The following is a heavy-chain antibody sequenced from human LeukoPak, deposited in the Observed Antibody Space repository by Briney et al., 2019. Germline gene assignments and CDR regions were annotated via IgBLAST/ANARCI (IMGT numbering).Heavy chain of an antibody. J-gene: IGHJ6*03. Sequence: GSLRLSCAASGFTVSSNYISCVRQAPRKGLEWVSVIYSGGSTYYADSVKGRFTISRDNPKNTLYLQMNSLRAEDTAVYYCARNGYYYDSSGYYGYYMDVWGKGTTVTVSS. D-gene: IGHD3-22*01. CDR3: ARNGYYYDSSGYYGYYMDV. CDR1: GFTVSSNY. V-gene: IGHV3-53*01. CDR2: IYSGGST.